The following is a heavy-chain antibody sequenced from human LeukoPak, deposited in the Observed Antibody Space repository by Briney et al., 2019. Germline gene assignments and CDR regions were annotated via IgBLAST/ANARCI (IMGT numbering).Heavy chain of an antibody. CDR2: INPSSGGT. V-gene: IGHV1-2*02. J-gene: IGHJ5*02. D-gene: IGHD3-22*01. CDR1: GYTFSDYY. Sequence: GASVKVSSKASGYTFSDYYVHWVRQAPGQGLEWMGWINPSSGGTNYVQKFQGRVTLTRDTSISTVFMELSSLRSDDTAVYYCARGNFHSSVHGFEGNWFDPWGQGTLVTVSS. CDR3: ARGNFHSSVHGFEGNWFDP.